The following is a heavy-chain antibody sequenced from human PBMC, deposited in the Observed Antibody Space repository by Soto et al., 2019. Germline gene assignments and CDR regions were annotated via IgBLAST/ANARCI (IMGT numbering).Heavy chain of an antibody. CDR1: GYTFTSHG. Sequence: ASVKVSCKASGYTFTSHGISWVRQAPGQGLEWMGWISTDNGNTNYAQKLQGRVTMTTDTSTSTAYMELRSLRSDDTAMYYCARTHYTSTTCYAYAGDFQHWGQGTLVTVSS. D-gene: IGHD2-2*01. CDR2: ISTDNGNT. CDR3: ARTHYTSTTCYAYAGDFQH. J-gene: IGHJ1*01. V-gene: IGHV1-18*01.